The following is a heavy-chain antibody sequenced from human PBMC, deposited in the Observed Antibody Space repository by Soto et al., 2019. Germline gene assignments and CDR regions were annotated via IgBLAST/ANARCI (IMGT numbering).Heavy chain of an antibody. J-gene: IGHJ4*02. D-gene: IGHD2-15*01. V-gene: IGHV3-30*03. CDR1: GFIFNTYG. CDR2: ISYDGSNK. Sequence: SCAASGFIFNTYGMHWVRQAPGKGLEWVAVISYDGSNKYYADSVKGRFTISRDNAKNSLYLQMNSLRAEDTAVYYCAREMAALNYFDYWGQGTLVTVSS. CDR3: AREMAALNYFDY.